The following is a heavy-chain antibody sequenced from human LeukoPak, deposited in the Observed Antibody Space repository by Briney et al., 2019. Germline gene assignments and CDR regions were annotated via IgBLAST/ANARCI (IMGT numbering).Heavy chain of an antibody. CDR1: GYTFTSYA. D-gene: IGHD6-25*01. CDR3: ARSQPSGGYYYYGMDV. V-gene: IGHV1-3*01. J-gene: IGHJ6*04. CDR2: INAGNGNT. Sequence: ASVKVSCKASGYTFTSYAMHWVRQAPGQRLEWMGWINAGNGNTKYSQKFQGRVTITRDTSAGTAYMELSSLRSEDTAVYYCARSQPSGGYYYYGMDVWGKGTTVTVSS.